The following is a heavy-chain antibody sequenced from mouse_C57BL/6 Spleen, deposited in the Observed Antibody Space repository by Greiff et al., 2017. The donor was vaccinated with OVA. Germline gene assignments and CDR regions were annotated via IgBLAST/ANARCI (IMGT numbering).Heavy chain of an antibody. D-gene: IGHD3-2*02. J-gene: IGHJ3*01. CDR2: IWRGGST. Sequence: VQVVESGPGLVQPSQSLSITCTVSGFSLTSYGVHWVRQSPGKGLEWLGVIWRGGSTDYNAAFMSRLSITKDNSKSQVFFKMNSLQADDTAIYYCAKNSLTAQATWFAYWGQGTLVTVSA. CDR3: AKNSLTAQATWFAY. CDR1: GFSLTSYG. V-gene: IGHV2-5*01.